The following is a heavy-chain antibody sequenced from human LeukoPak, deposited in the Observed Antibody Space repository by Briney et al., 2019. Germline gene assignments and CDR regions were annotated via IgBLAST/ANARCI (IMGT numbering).Heavy chain of an antibody. CDR2: IYTSGTP. D-gene: IGHD6-19*01. J-gene: IGHJ5*02. CDR3: ARDNEWLVPGWFDP. CDR1: GGSISSYY. Sequence: ASETLSLTCICSGGSISSYYRSWIRQPAGNGLEWIGRIYTSGTPNYNPSLKTRVIMSVDTSKNQFSLKLSSVTAADAAVYYGARDNEWLVPGWFDPWGQGTLVTVSS. V-gene: IGHV4-4*07.